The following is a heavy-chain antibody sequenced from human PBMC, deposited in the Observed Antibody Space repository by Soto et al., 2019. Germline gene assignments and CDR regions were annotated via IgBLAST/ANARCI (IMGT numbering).Heavy chain of an antibody. CDR1: GFTFSSYA. D-gene: IGHD2-2*01. Sequence: EVQLLESGGGLVQPGGSLRLSCAASGFTFSSYAMSWVRQAPGKGLEWVSAISDSGGSTYYADSVKGRFTISRDNSKNTLYLQMNSLRAEDTAVYYCAKDSLIVVVPAAMDYYFDYWGQGTLVTVSS. CDR3: AKDSLIVVVPAAMDYYFDY. J-gene: IGHJ4*02. CDR2: ISDSGGST. V-gene: IGHV3-23*01.